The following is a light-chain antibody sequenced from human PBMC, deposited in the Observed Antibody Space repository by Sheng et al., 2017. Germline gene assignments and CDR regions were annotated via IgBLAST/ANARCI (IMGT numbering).Light chain of an antibody. CDR2: GAS. V-gene: IGKV3-20*01. J-gene: IGKJ1*01. CDR3: QQYGSSPWT. Sequence: EIVLTQSPGTLSLSPGERATLSCRASQSVSSSYLAWYQQKVGQAPRLLIYGASSRATGIPDRFSGSGSGTDFTLTISRLEPEDFAVFYCQQYGSSPWTFGRGTKVEIK. CDR1: QSVSSSY.